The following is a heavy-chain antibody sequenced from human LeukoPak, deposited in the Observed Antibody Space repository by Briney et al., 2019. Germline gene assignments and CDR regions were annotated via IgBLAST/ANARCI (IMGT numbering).Heavy chain of an antibody. D-gene: IGHD2-21*02. V-gene: IGHV3-30*19. J-gene: IGHJ4*02. CDR1: GFAFSSYS. CDR2: ISYDGSNK. CDR3: ARDLYCGGDCYYFDY. Sequence: GRSLRLSCAASGFAFSSYSMNWVRQAPGKGLEWVAVISYDGSNKYYADSVKGRFTISRDNSKNTLYLQMNSLRGEDTAVYFCARDLYCGGDCYYFDYWGQGTLVTVSS.